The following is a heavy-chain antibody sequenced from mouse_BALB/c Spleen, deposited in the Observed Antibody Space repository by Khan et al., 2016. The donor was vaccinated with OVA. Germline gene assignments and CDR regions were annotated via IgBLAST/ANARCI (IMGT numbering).Heavy chain of an antibody. Sequence: QVQLQQPGAELAKPGASVKMSCKASGYTFTTYWMHWVKQRPGQGLEWIGYINPTSGYTAYNEKFKDRATLSADKSSSTAYMQLSSLTSEDSAVYYCTRDRIDYWGQGTTLTVSS. CDR1: GYTFTTYW. CDR2: INPTSGYT. J-gene: IGHJ2*01. CDR3: TRDRIDY. V-gene: IGHV1-7*01.